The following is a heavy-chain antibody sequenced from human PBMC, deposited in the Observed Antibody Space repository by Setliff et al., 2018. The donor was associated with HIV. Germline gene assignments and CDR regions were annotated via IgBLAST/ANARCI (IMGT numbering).Heavy chain of an antibody. J-gene: IGHJ4*02. CDR3: ARQRGDSRIDL. V-gene: IGHV3-30*04. D-gene: IGHD2-21*01. Sequence: GGSLRLSCAASGFTFSLFAINWVRQAPGKGLECVSLISFDGRTEYHADSVRDRFTISRDNTRNTVSLQIKSLRIEDTGIYYCARQRGDSRIDLWGQGTLVTVSS. CDR1: GFTFSLFA. CDR2: ISFDGRTE.